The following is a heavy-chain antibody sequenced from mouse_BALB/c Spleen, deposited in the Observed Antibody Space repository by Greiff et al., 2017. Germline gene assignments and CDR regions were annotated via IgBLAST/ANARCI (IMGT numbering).Heavy chain of an antibody. Sequence: EVQGVESGGGLVKPGGSLKLSCAASGFTFSSYAMSWVRQTPEKRLEWVASISSGGSTYYPDSVKGRFTISRDNARNILYLQMSSLRSEDTAMYYCARKNYYGSSFYAMDYWGQGTSVTVSS. CDR2: ISSGGST. CDR3: ARKNYYGSSFYAMDY. D-gene: IGHD1-1*01. CDR1: GFTFSSYA. V-gene: IGHV5-6-5*01. J-gene: IGHJ4*01.